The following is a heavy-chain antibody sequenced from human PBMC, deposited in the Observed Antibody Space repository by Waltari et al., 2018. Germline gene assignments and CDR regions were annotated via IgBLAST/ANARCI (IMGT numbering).Heavy chain of an antibody. Sequence: QVKLVESGGGVVQPGRSLRLSCAASGFTFDVYGMNWARQAPGKGLEWGALISSDGRKKDYRDSVKGRFTISRDNSKKSLYLQMSSLTPEDTALYFCARAGPRTAVETDYFDNWGQGTLVT. CDR3: ARAGPRTAVETDYFDN. J-gene: IGHJ4*02. CDR2: ISSDGRKK. V-gene: IGHV3-30*15. CDR1: GFTFDVYG.